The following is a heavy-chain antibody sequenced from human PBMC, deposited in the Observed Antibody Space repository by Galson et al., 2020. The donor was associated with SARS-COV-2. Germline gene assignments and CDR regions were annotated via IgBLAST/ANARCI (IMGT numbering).Heavy chain of an antibody. CDR1: GGSISSYY. CDR3: ARLIAILGADAFDI. Sequence: SETLSLTCTVSGGSISSYYWSWIRQPPGKGLEWIGYIYYSGSTNYNPSLKSRVTISVDTSKNQFSLNLSSVTAADTAVYYCARLIAILGADAFDIWGQGTMVTVSS. D-gene: IGHD2-21*01. CDR2: IYYSGST. V-gene: IGHV4-59*01. J-gene: IGHJ3*02.